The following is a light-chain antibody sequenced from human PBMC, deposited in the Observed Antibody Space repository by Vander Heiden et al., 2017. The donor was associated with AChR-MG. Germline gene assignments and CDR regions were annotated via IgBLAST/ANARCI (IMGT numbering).Light chain of an antibody. CDR2: LEGSGSY. Sequence: HPVLTHSSSASASLGSSLKLTCPLSSGHTSNIIAWHQQQPGKAPRYLMKLEGSGSYNKGSGVPDRFSGSSSGADRYLTIANLQSEDEADYYCETWDSNTFTVFGGGTQLTVL. J-gene: IGLJ7*01. CDR3: ETWDSNTFTV. CDR1: SGHTSNI. V-gene: IGLV4-60*03.